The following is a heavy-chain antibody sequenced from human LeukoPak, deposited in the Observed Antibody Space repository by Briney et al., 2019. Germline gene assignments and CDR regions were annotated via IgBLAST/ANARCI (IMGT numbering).Heavy chain of an antibody. CDR2: ISSSGSTI. D-gene: IGHD2-2*01. J-gene: IGHJ4*02. CDR3: AGYCSSTSCYEFFDY. V-gene: IGHV3-48*03. CDR1: GFTFSSYE. Sequence: PGGSLRLSCAASGFTFSSYEMNWVRQAPGKGLEWVSYISSSGSTIYYADSVKGRFTISRDNAKNSLYLQMNSLRAEDTAVYYCAGYCSSTSCYEFFDYWGQGTLVTVSS.